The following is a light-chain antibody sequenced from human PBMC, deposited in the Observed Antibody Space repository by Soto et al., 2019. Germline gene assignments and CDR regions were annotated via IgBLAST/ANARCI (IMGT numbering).Light chain of an antibody. J-gene: IGKJ1*01. CDR3: QQRSNWPPTWT. Sequence: EIVLTQSPATLSLSPGERATLSCRASQSVSTYLAWYQQKPGRAPRLLIYDASKRATGIPARFSGSGSGTDFTLPITSVEPDDFGVYYCQQRSNWPPTWTFGQGTKVDIK. CDR2: DAS. V-gene: IGKV3-11*01. CDR1: QSVSTY.